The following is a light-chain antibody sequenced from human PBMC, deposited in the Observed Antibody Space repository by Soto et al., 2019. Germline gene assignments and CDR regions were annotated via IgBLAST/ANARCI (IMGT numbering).Light chain of an antibody. CDR3: QQRSNWPPT. V-gene: IGKV3-11*01. CDR1: QSVSSN. J-gene: IGKJ1*01. CDR2: GAS. Sequence: EIVMTQSPDTLSVSPGERATLSCRASQSVSSNLAWYQQRPGQAPRLLIYGASSRATGIPDRFSGSGSGTDFTLTISSLEPEDFAVYYCQQRSNWPPTFGQGTKVDIK.